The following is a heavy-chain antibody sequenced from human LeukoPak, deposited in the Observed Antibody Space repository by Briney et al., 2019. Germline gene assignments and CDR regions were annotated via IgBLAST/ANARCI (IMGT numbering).Heavy chain of an antibody. D-gene: IGHD5-18*01. CDR1: GFTFSSYA. CDR3: ARVDTAMVTGSDY. Sequence: GGSLRLSCAASGFTFSSYAMRWVRPDPGKGLEWVAVISYDGSNKYYADSVKGRFTISRDNSKNTLYLQMNSLRAEDTAVYYCARVDTAMVTGSDYWGQGTLVTVSS. CDR2: ISYDGSNK. J-gene: IGHJ4*02. V-gene: IGHV3-30-3*01.